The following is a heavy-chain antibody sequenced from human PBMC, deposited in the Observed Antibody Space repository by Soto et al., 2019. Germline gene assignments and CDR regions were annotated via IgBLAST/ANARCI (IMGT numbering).Heavy chain of an antibody. V-gene: IGHV3-21*06. Sequence: GSLRLSFAASGFTFTRYSMNWVRQAPGKGLEWVSSISSTTNYIYYGDSMKGRFTISRDNAKNSLYLEMNSLRAEDTAVYYCARESEDLTSNFDYWGQGTLVTVSS. CDR3: ARESEDLTSNFDY. CDR1: GFTFTRYS. J-gene: IGHJ4*02. CDR2: ISSTTNYI.